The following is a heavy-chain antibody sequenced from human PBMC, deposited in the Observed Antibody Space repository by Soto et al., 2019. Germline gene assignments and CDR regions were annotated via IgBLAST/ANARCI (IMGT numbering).Heavy chain of an antibody. CDR3: TRDLDTRGSAPISEY. J-gene: IGHJ4*02. CDR2: IDGGGSEK. Sequence: GGSLRLSCAGSGFTFGSDWMTWVRQAPGKGLEWVANIDGGGSEKYYVDSVKGRFTISRDNAKNSLYLQMNSLRVEDTAFYYCTRDLDTRGSAPISEYWGQGTLVTVSS. V-gene: IGHV3-7*03. D-gene: IGHD3-22*01. CDR1: GFTFGSDW.